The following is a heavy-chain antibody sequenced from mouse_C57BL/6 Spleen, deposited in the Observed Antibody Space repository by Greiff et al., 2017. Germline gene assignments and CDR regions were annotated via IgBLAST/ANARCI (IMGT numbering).Heavy chain of an antibody. CDR1: GYTFTSYW. J-gene: IGHJ4*01. CDR2: IDPSDSYT. D-gene: IGHD2-4*01. V-gene: IGHV1-59*01. Sequence: QVQLKQPGAELVRPGTSVKLSCKASGYTFTSYWMHWVKQRPGQGLEWIGVIDPSDSYTNYNQKFKGKATLTVDTSSSTAYMQLSSLTSEDSAVYYCARSGDYDGYARDYWGQGTSVTVSS. CDR3: ARSGDYDGYARDY.